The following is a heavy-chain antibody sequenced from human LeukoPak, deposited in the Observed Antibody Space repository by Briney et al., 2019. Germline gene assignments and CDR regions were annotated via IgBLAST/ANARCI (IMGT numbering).Heavy chain of an antibody. CDR3: AGDEIVVVAATVEYYYYMDV. CDR2: ISGSGGST. D-gene: IGHD2-15*01. Sequence: PGGSLRLSCAASGFTFSSYAMSWVRQAPGKGLEWVSAISGSGGSTYYADSVKGRFTISRDNARNSLYLQMNSLRAEDTAVYYCAGDEIVVVAATVEYYYYMDVWGTGTTVTVSS. V-gene: IGHV3-23*01. CDR1: GFTFSSYA. J-gene: IGHJ6*03.